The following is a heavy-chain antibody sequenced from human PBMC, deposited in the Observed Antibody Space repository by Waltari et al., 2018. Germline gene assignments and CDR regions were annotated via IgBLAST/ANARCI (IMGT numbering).Heavy chain of an antibody. Sequence: ELQLVESGGGFVEPGRSLRLSCVVSGFIFDEYAMHWVRQAPGKGLEWVSGINWNSGGIMYAESVKGRFTVSRDNGRNSLHLEMKTLRPEDTALYYCAKDLDDVLTGSFGLDVWGRGTMVIVSS. CDR3: AKDLDDVLTGSFGLDV. CDR1: GFIFDEYA. D-gene: IGHD3-9*01. J-gene: IGHJ3*01. V-gene: IGHV3-9*01. CDR2: INWNSGGI.